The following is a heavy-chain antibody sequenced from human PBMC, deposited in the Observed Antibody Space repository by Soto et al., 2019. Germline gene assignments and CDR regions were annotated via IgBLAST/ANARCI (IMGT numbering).Heavy chain of an antibody. J-gene: IGHJ4*01. CDR3: ARLQPTRGYSSGCFDY. Sequence: PSEPLSLTYTFSDCTIITTNYYWIWKRQPPGKGLECICSFYYAGSTYYGPSLKSRIPISVDTSKNQFSLKLKSVTAADTAVYSCARLQPTRGYSSGCFDYWGKGALV. D-gene: IGHD6-19*01. CDR1: DCTIITTNYY. CDR2: FYYAGST. V-gene: IGHV4-39*01.